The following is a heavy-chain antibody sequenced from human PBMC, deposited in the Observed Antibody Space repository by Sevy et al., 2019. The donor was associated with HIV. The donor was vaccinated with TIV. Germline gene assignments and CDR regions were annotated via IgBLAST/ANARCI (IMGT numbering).Heavy chain of an antibody. CDR3: ANDRGWFGGYFDI. CDR2: MNPKSGET. Sequence: ASVKVSCKASGYSITGNYMHWVRQAPGQGLEWMGWMNPKSGETKHAQKFQGRVTMTSDTCTSTAYMELTSLRSDDTAVYYCANDRGWFGGYFDIWGQGTMITVSS. D-gene: IGHD3-10*01. V-gene: IGHV1-2*02. CDR1: GYSITGNY. J-gene: IGHJ3*02.